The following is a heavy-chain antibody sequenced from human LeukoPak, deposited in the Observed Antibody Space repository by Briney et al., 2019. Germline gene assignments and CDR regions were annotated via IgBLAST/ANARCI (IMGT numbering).Heavy chain of an antibody. CDR1: GGSISSSSYY. CDR3: AKDGSAYYEGSNYFDY. CDR2: IYYSGST. V-gene: IGHV4-39*02. Sequence: SETLSLTCTVSGGSISSSSYYWGWIRQPPGKGLEWIGSIYYSGSTYYNPSLKSRVTISVDTSKNQFSLKLSSVTAADTAVYYCAKDGSAYYEGSNYFDYWGQGTLVTVSS. D-gene: IGHD3-10*01. J-gene: IGHJ4*02.